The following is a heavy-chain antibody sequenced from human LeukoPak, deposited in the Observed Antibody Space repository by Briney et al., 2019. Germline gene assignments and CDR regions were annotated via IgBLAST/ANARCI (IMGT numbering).Heavy chain of an antibody. CDR3: ARDRVDYYYGMDV. CDR1: GGSISSYY. V-gene: IGHV4-59*01. D-gene: IGHD2-15*01. J-gene: IGHJ6*02. Sequence: PSETLSLTCTVSGGSISSYYWSWIRQPPGKGLEWIGYIYYSGSTNYNPSLKSRVTISVDTSKNQFSLKLSSVTAADTAVYYCARDRVDYYYGMDVWGQRTTVTVSS. CDR2: IYYSGST.